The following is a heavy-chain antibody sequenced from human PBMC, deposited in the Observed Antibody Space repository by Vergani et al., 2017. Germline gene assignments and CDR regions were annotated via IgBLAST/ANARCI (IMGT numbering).Heavy chain of an antibody. CDR3: AKLGRYIVVVPAAPDY. V-gene: IGHV3-23*01. D-gene: IGHD2-2*01. Sequence: EVQLLESGGGLVQPGGSLRLSCAASGFTFSSFAMSWVRQAPGKGLEWVSAISGSVGSTYYADSVKGRFTISRDNAKNTLYLQMNSLRAEDTAVYYCAKLGRYIVVVPAAPDYWGQGTLVTVSS. CDR1: GFTFSSFA. J-gene: IGHJ4*02. CDR2: ISGSVGST.